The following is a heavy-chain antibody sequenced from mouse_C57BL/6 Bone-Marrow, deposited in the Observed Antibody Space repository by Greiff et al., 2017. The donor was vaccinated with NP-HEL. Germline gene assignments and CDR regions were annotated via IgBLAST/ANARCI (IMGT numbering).Heavy chain of an antibody. V-gene: IGHV1-15*01. Sequence: VQLQQSGAELVRPGASVTLSCKASGYTFTDYEMHWVKQTPVHGLEWIGAIDPETGGTAYNQKFKGKAILTVDKSSSTAYMELRSLTSEDSAVYYCTRLTELGYFDYWGQGTTLTVSS. CDR1: GYTFTDYE. CDR2: IDPETGGT. J-gene: IGHJ2*01. CDR3: TRLTELGYFDY. D-gene: IGHD4-1*01.